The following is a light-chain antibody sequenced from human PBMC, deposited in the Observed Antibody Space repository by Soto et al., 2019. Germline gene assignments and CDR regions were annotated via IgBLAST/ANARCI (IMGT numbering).Light chain of an antibody. J-gene: IGKJ2*01. Sequence: DIQMTQSPSSLSASVGDRVTSTCRASQGISNYLAWYQQKPGKVPKLLIYSASTLQSGVPSRFSGSGSGTDFTLTISSLEPEDVATYYRQHYNNAPYTFGHGTKLEIK. CDR2: SAS. CDR1: QGISNY. CDR3: QHYNNAPYT. V-gene: IGKV1-27*01.